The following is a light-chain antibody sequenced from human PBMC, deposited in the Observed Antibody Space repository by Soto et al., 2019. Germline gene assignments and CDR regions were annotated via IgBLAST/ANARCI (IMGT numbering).Light chain of an antibody. CDR2: GAS. V-gene: IGKV3-20*01. CDR3: QQYGTTLWT. J-gene: IGKJ1*01. CDR1: QTVATNN. Sequence: EIVLTQSPGTLSLSPGEGATLSCRAGQTVATNNVAWYQQRPGQAPRLLIYGASTRSTGIADRFSGSGSGTDFTLTISRLEPEDVAVDYCQQYGTTLWTVGQGTKGDIK.